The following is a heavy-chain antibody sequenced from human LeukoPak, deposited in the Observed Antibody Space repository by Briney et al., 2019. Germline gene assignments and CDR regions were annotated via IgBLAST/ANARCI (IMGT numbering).Heavy chain of an antibody. CDR1: GHTYTTHG. CDR2: ISAYNGNT. Sequence: GASVKVSCKASGHTYTTHGLSWLRQAPGQGLEWMGWISAYNGNTNYAQKFQGRVTMTTDTSTSTADMELRSLRSDDTAVYYCARGVVGGTSPSDYWGQGTLVTVSS. J-gene: IGHJ4*02. V-gene: IGHV1-18*01. CDR3: ARGVVGGTSPSDY. D-gene: IGHD1-26*01.